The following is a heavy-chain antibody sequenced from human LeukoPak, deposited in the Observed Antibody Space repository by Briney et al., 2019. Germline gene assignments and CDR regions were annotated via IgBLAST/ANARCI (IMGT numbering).Heavy chain of an antibody. CDR2: IKDTGYT. V-gene: IGHV4-59*01. Sequence: NPSETLSLTYTVSDGSISRSYWSWIRQSPGEGLEWLGYIKDTGYTFYNPSLKSRVTISLDMSKNQLSLKLTSVTAADTAVYYCASMPYHYHGSGYYWSFFDSWGPGTLITVSS. CDR3: ASMPYHYHGSGYYWSFFDS. D-gene: IGHD3-22*01. J-gene: IGHJ4*02. CDR1: DGSISRSY.